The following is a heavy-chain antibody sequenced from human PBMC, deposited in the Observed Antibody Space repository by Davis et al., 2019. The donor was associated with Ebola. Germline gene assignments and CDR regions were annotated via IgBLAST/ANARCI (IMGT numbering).Heavy chain of an antibody. D-gene: IGHD2-15*01. J-gene: IGHJ4*02. V-gene: IGHV3-13*01. CDR2: TGTTGDT. CDR3: ARSIPGSRFRIDH. Sequence: GGSLRLSCAASGFTFRSYDMNWVRQGTGKGLEWVSATGTTGDTYYLGSVTGRFIVSRDDSKNSFYLHIDSLRAEDTAVYYCARSIPGSRFRIDHWGQGTLVTVSS. CDR1: GFTFRSYD.